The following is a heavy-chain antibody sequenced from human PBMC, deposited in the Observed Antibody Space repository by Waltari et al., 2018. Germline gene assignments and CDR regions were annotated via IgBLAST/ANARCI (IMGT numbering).Heavy chain of an antibody. CDR3: VKDGTTGYIYGKAFDL. CDR2: VSGSGNGT. V-gene: IGHV3-23*01. J-gene: IGHJ4*02. Sequence: DVKLFESGGGSVQRGGSLRLSCEASGLTFTAYAMIWVRQAPGKGLEWVSAVSGSGNGTFYADSVKGRFSISRDNFNNALYLQMNSLRDDDTAVYYCVKDGTTGYIYGKAFDLWGQGTLVTVSS. CDR1: GLTFTAYA. D-gene: IGHD5-18*01.